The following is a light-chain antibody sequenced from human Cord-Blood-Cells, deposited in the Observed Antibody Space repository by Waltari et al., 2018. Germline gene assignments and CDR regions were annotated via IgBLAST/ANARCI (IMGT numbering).Light chain of an antibody. CDR2: GNS. V-gene: IGLV1-40*01. CDR3: QSYDSSLSGSV. CDR1: SSNIRAGYD. J-gene: IGLJ3*02. Sequence: QSVLTPPPSVSGAPGQRVTIPCTGSSSNIRAGYDLHWYQQLPGTAPKLLISGNSNRPSGVPDRFSGSKSGTSASLAITGLQAEDEADYYCQSYDSSLSGSVFGGGTKLTVL.